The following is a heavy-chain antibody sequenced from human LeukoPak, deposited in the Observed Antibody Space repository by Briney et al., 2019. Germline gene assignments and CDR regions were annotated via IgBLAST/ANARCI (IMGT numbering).Heavy chain of an antibody. Sequence: ASVKVSCKASGYTFTSYGISWVRQASGQGLEWMGWISAYNGNTNYAQKLQGRVTMTTDTSTSTAYMELRSLRSDDTAVYYCARGTWEDTYYYDSSGYILGYWGQGTLVTVSS. CDR3: ARGTWEDTYYYDSSGYILGY. CDR1: GYTFTSYG. J-gene: IGHJ4*02. CDR2: ISAYNGNT. D-gene: IGHD3-22*01. V-gene: IGHV1-18*01.